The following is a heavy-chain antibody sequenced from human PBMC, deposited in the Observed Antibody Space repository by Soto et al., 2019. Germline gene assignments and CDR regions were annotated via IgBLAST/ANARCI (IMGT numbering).Heavy chain of an antibody. J-gene: IGHJ4*02. CDR1: RFTFRSYG. Sequence: QVQLVESGGCVVQPGRSLRLSCAASRFTFRSYGMHWVRQAPGKGLEWVAVIWYDGSNKYYADSVNGRFTVSRDNSKNTLYLQMNSLRAEDTAVYYCATSSGTDSSGYEGDYWGQGTLVTVSS. CDR2: IWYDGSNK. V-gene: IGHV3-33*01. CDR3: ATSSGTDSSGYEGDY. D-gene: IGHD3-22*01.